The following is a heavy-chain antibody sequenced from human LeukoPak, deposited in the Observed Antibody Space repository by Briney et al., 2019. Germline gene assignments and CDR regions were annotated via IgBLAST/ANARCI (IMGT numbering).Heavy chain of an antibody. CDR2: IYHSGST. D-gene: IGHD5-18*01. Sequence: SETLSLTCAVSGYSISSGYYWGWIRQPPGKGLEWIGSIYHSGSTYYNPSLKSRVTISVDTSKNQFSLKLSSVTAADTAVYYCAIVGDTAMVLDYWGQGTPVTVSS. CDR1: GYSISSGYY. V-gene: IGHV4-38-2*01. CDR3: AIVGDTAMVLDY. J-gene: IGHJ4*02.